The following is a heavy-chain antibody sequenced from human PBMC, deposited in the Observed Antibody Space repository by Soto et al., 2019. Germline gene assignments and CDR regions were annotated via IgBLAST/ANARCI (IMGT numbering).Heavy chain of an antibody. Sequence: GGSLRLSCEVAGFSVSTNYMTWVRQAPGKGLEWVSVLYGTGSTYYADSVKGRFTISRDNSKNTIFLQMNNLGAEDTALYYCAREQGWSGYYFDSWGQGTKVTVSS. CDR3: AREQGWSGYYFDS. J-gene: IGHJ4*02. CDR2: LYGTGST. D-gene: IGHD3-10*02. CDR1: GFSVSTNY. V-gene: IGHV3-53*01.